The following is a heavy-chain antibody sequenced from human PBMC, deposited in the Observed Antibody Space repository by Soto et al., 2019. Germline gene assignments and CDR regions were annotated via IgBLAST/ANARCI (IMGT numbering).Heavy chain of an antibody. D-gene: IGHD2-2*01. J-gene: IGHJ6*04. V-gene: IGHV3-64*01. CDR1: GFTFSSYA. CDR3: ARDVVPAAMEGKVVRLELPMDV. Sequence: GGSLRLSCAASGFTFSSYAMHWVRQAPGKGLEYVSAISSNGGSTYYANSVKGRFTISRDNSKNTLYLQMGSLRAEDMAVYYCARDVVPAAMEGKVVRLELPMDVWGKGTTVTVSS. CDR2: ISSNGGST.